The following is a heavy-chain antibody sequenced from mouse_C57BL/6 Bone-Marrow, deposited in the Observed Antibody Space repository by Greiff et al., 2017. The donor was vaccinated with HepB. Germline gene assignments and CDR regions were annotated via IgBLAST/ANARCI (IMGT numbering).Heavy chain of an antibody. V-gene: IGHV1-26*01. D-gene: IGHD3-3*01. J-gene: IGHJ2*01. Sequence: EVKLVESGPELVKPGASVKISCKASGYTFTDYYMNWVKQSHGKSLEWIGDINPNNGGTSYNQKFKGKATLTVDKSSSTAYMELRSLTSEDSAVYYCATLLGVFDYWGQGTTLTVSS. CDR3: ATLLGVFDY. CDR2: INPNNGGT. CDR1: GYTFTDYY.